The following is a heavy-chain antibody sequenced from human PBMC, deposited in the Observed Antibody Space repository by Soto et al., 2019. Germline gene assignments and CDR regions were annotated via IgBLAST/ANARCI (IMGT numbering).Heavy chain of an antibody. V-gene: IGHV1-8*02. Sequence: EASVKVSCKASGYTFTSYDINWVRQATGQGLEWMGWMNPNSGNTGYAQKFQGRVTMTRNTSISTAYMELSSLRSEDTAVYYCARGRYCSGGSCYSDNWFDPWGQGTLVTVSS. CDR3: ARGRYCSGGSCYSDNWFDP. CDR2: MNPNSGNT. J-gene: IGHJ5*02. D-gene: IGHD2-15*01. CDR1: GYTFTSYD.